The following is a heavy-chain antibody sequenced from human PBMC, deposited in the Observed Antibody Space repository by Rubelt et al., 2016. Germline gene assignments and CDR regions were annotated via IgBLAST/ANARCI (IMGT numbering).Heavy chain of an antibody. CDR2: ISRTGGTT. CDR1: GFTFSSYW. CDR3: ARDRNYYDSSGFSDFDY. Sequence: EVQLVESGGGLVQPGGSLRLSCAASGFTFSSYWMSWVRQAPGKGLEWVSSISRTGGTTYYADPVKGRPTISRANSKDTLYLQMNSLRDEETAVYYCARDRNYYDSSGFSDFDYWGQGTLVTVSS. J-gene: IGHJ4*02. V-gene: IGHV3-23*04. D-gene: IGHD3-22*01.